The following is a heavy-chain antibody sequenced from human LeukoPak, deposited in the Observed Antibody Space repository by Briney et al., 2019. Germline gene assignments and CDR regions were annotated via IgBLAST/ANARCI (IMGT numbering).Heavy chain of an antibody. CDR2: INHSGST. Sequence: SETLSLTCAVYGGSFGGYYWSWIRQPAGKGLEWIGEINHSGSTNYNPSLKSRVTISVDTFKNQFSLKLSSVTAADTAVYYCARVPSSGWYFDYWGQGTLVTVSS. CDR1: GGSFGGYY. V-gene: IGHV4-34*01. CDR3: ARVPSSGWYFDY. J-gene: IGHJ4*02. D-gene: IGHD6-19*01.